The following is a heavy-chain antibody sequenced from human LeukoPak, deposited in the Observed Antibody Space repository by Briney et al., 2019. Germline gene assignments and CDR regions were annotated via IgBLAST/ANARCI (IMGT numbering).Heavy chain of an antibody. CDR2: ISYDGSNK. J-gene: IGHJ4*02. D-gene: IGHD6-13*01. Sequence: PGGSLRLSCAASGFTFSSYGMHWVRQAPGKGLEWVAVISYDGSNKYYADSVKGRFTISRDNSKNTLYLQMNSLRAEDTAVYYCAKGDAAYSSSWYDYWGQGTLVTVSS. CDR3: AKGDAAYSSSWYDY. CDR1: GFTFSSYG. V-gene: IGHV3-30*18.